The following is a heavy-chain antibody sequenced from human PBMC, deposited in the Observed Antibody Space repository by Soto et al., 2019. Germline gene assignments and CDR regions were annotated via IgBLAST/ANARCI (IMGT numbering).Heavy chain of an antibody. Sequence: QITLKESGPTLVKPTQTLTLTCTFSGFSLSTSGVGVGWIRQPPGKALEWLALIYWDDDKRYSPSLKSRLTITHDTSKHLGVLTMTNMDPVDTSTYYFAHSPAPRGPSSSWGYFALWGRGTLVTVSS. CDR1: GFSLSTSGVG. D-gene: IGHD6-13*01. J-gene: IGHJ2*01. CDR2: IYWDDDK. V-gene: IGHV2-5*02. CDR3: AHSPAPRGPSSSWGYFAL.